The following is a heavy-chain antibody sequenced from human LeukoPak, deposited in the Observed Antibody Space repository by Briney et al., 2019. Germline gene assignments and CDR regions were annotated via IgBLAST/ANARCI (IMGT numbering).Heavy chain of an antibody. Sequence: EASVKVSCKASGGTFSSYAISWVRQAPGQGLEWMGGIIPIFGTANYAQKFQGRVTITADKSTSTVYMQLSSLRSEDTAVYYCAREGSEGGGYYFDYWGQGTLVTVSS. D-gene: IGHD2-15*01. J-gene: IGHJ4*02. V-gene: IGHV1-69*06. CDR1: GGTFSSYA. CDR3: AREGSEGGGYYFDY. CDR2: IIPIFGTA.